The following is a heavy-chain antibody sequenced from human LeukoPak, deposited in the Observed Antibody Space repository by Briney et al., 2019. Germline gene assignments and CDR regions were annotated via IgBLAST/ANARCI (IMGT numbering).Heavy chain of an antibody. Sequence: ASVKVSCKASGYTFTGHYIYWVRQAPGQGLEWMGRINPKNGDTNFAQKSQGRVTMTRDTSISIAYMELSRLRSDDTAVYYCARGAGTVPTPDYYDYGTDVWGQGTTVTVSS. CDR3: ARGAGTVPTPDYYDYGTDV. CDR1: GYTFTGHY. V-gene: IGHV1-2*06. J-gene: IGHJ6*02. CDR2: INPKNGDT. D-gene: IGHD4-17*01.